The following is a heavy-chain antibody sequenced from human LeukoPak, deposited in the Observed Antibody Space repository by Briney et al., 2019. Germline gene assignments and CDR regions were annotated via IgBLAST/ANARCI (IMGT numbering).Heavy chain of an antibody. CDR3: ARVVYSEYDY. V-gene: IGHV4-38-2*02. CDR2: IYHSGST. Sequence: SETLSLTCTVSGYSISSGYYWGWIRQPPGKGLEWIGSIYHSGSTYYNPSLKSRVTISVDTSKNQFSLKLSSVTAADTAVYYCARVVYSEYDYWGQGTLVTVTS. J-gene: IGHJ4*02. CDR1: GYSISSGYY. D-gene: IGHD2-21*01.